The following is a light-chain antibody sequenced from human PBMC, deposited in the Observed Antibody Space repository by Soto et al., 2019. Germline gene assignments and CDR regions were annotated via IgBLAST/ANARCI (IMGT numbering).Light chain of an antibody. CDR1: QSLSWGY. CDR3: QQYGASPWT. CDR2: GAS. Sequence: IVLTQSPGTLSLSPGESATLSCRASQSLSWGYLAWYQHTSGQAPRLLIYGASKRATGIPHRFSGSASGTDFTLTISRLEPEDFAMYHCQQYGASPWTFGQGTKVEVK. J-gene: IGKJ1*01. V-gene: IGKV3-20*01.